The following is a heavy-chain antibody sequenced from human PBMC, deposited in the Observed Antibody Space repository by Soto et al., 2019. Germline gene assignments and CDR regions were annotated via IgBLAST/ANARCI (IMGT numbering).Heavy chain of an antibody. D-gene: IGHD5-12*01. Sequence: GASVKVSCKASGGTFSSYAISWVRQAPGQGLEWMGGIIPIFGTANYAQKFQGRVTITADESTSTAYMELSSLRSEDTAVYYCARKKMATITDYYYYGMDVWGQGTTVTVSS. CDR2: IIPIFGTA. V-gene: IGHV1-69*13. CDR3: ARKKMATITDYYYYGMDV. J-gene: IGHJ6*02. CDR1: GGTFSSYA.